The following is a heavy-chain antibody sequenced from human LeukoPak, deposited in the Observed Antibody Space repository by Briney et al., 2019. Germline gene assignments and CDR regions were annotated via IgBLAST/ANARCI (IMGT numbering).Heavy chain of an antibody. CDR3: ARDEYYYDSSGYQHPG. CDR2: TRYDGSNK. J-gene: IGHJ4*02. D-gene: IGHD3-22*01. V-gene: IGHV3-30*02. CDR1: GFTFSSYG. Sequence: GGSLRLSCAASGFTFSSYGMHWVRQAPGKGLEWVAFTRYDGSNKYYADSVKGRFTISRDNSKNTLYLQMNSLRAEDTAVYYCARDEYYYDSSGYQHPGWGQGTLVTVSS.